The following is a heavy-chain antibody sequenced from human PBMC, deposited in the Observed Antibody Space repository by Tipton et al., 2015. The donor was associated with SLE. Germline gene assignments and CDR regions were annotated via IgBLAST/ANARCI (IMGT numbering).Heavy chain of an antibody. J-gene: IGHJ6*03. D-gene: IGHD1-20*01. CDR3: ARRGLTFNYYYYMDV. CDR1: GFTFSNYA. CDR2: IGEGGVTT. Sequence: SLRLSCGGSGFTFSNYAMNWVRQAPGKGLEWVSSIGEGGVTTDYADSVKGRFTISRDNSKNTLYLQMNSLSAEDTAVYYCARRGLTFNYYYYMDVWGKGTTVTVSS. V-gene: IGHV3-23*01.